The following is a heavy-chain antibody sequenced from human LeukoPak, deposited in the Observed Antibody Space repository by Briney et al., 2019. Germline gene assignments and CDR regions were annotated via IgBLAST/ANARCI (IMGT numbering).Heavy chain of an antibody. Sequence: GGSLRLSCAASGFTFNNYAMSWVRQAPGKGLEWVSGISGSGTYTYYTDSVKGRFTISRDNSKNTLYLQMNSLRAEDTAIYYCAKDRYVSLIRGVIDYWGQGTLVAVSS. CDR3: AKDRYVSLIRGVIDY. D-gene: IGHD3-10*01. CDR1: GFTFNNYA. J-gene: IGHJ4*02. V-gene: IGHV3-23*01. CDR2: ISGSGTYT.